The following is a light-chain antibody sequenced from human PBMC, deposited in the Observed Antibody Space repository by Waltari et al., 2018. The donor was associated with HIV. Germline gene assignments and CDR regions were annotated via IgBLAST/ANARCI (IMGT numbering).Light chain of an antibody. V-gene: IGKV1-5*03. J-gene: IGKJ1*01. CDR1: QTVGDW. CDR3: HQYSDYLGS. CDR2: RAT. Sequence: DIHMTQSPPTLTASVGDRVNITCRASQTVGDWLAWYQQKPGEAPSLLIYRATDVESGVPSRFSGSASGTDFTLAIDSLHPDDFATYYCHQYSDYLGSFGQGIRVELK.